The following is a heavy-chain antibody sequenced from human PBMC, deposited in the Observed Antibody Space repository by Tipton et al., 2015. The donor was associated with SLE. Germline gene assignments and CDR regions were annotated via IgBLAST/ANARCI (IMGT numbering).Heavy chain of an antibody. CDR2: IWYDGSNK. D-gene: IGHD5-24*01. J-gene: IGHJ6*02. CDR1: GFTFSTYG. CDR3: AKDGRWEMEGGLDV. Sequence: SLRLSCAASGFTFSTYGMHWVRQAPGKGLEWVAVIWYDGSNKYYADSVKGRFTISRDNSKNTLYLQMNSLRAEDTAVYYCAKDGRWEMEGGLDVWGQGTTVTVSS. V-gene: IGHV3-30*18.